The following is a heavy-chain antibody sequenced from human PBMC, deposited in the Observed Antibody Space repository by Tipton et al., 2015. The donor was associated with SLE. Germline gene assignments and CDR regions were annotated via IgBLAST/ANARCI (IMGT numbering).Heavy chain of an antibody. V-gene: IGHV4-34*01. CDR1: GGSISSSSSYY. CDR2: INHRGST. Sequence: TLSLTCAVYGGSISSSSSYYWAWIRQPPGKGVEWIGEINHRGSTNYNPSLKSRVTISVDTSKNHFSLSLSSVTAAGTAVYYCARTPIYYDFWSGDYDTGDVDSWGQGTLVTVSS. CDR3: ARTPIYYDFWSGDYDTGDVDS. J-gene: IGHJ4*02. D-gene: IGHD3-3*01.